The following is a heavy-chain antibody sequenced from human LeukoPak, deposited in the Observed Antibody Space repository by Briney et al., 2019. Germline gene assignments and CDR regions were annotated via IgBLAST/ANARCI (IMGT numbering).Heavy chain of an antibody. D-gene: IGHD6-13*01. Sequence: PSETLSLTCAVSAGSICSSKWWSWVRQPPGKVLERTGEIYDSGTMKYNPSLKSRVTISVDKSENQFSLKLSSVTAADTAVYYCAREGPDSTFYGMDVWGQGTTVTVSS. CDR2: IYDSGTM. V-gene: IGHV4-4*02. J-gene: IGHJ6*02. CDR3: AREGPDSTFYGMDV. CDR1: AGSICSSKW.